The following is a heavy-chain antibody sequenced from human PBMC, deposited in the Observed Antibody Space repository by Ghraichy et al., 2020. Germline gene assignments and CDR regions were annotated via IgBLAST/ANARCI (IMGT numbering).Heavy chain of an antibody. J-gene: IGHJ4*02. Sequence: SETLSLTCTVSGGSISSSSYYWGWIRQPPGKGLEWIGSIYYSGSTYYNPSLKSRVTISVDTSKNQFSLKLSSVTAADTAVYYCVRHVDYGDYGSQYYFDYWGQGTLVTVSS. V-gene: IGHV4-39*01. CDR3: VRHVDYGDYGSQYYFDY. CDR2: IYYSGST. D-gene: IGHD4-17*01. CDR1: GGSISSSSYY.